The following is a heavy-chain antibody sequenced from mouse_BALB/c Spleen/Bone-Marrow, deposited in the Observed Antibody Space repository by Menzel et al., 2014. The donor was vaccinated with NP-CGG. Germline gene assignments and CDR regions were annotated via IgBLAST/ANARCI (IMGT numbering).Heavy chain of an antibody. V-gene: IGHV1-7*01. Sequence: QVQLKQSGAELAKPGASVKMSCKASGYTFTSYWMHWVKQRPGQGLEWIGYINPSTGYTEYNQKFKDKATLTADKSSSTAYMQLSSLTSEDSAVYYCARSGGYDGFFYWDQGTTLTVSS. D-gene: IGHD2-2*01. CDR3: ARSGGYDGFFY. CDR1: GYTFTSYW. J-gene: IGHJ2*01. CDR2: INPSTGYT.